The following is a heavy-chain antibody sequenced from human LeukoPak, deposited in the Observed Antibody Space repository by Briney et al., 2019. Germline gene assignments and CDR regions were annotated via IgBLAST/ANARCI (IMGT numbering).Heavy chain of an antibody. V-gene: IGHV4-39*07. CDR1: GGSISSSSYY. CDR2: INHSGST. D-gene: IGHD3-10*01. J-gene: IGHJ6*03. CDR3: ARRSGSYYMGPYYYYMDV. Sequence: SETLSLTCTVSGGSISSSSYYWGWIRQPPGKGLEWIGEINHSGSTNYNPSLKSRVTISVDTSKNQFSLKLSSVTAADTAVYYCARRSGSYYMGPYYYYMDVWGKGTTVTISS.